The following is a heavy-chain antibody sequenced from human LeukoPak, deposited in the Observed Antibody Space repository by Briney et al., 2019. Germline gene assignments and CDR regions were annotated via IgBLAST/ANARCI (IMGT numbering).Heavy chain of an antibody. CDR2: IRTTDGAT. J-gene: IGHJ4*02. V-gene: IGHV1-2*02. D-gene: IGHD1-26*01. CDR1: GYIFTDHF. Sequence: AASVKVSCKASGYIFTDHFFHWVRQAPGQGLEWMGWIRTTDGATKVAQKFQGRVTLTRDTSISTVYMEMSGLRFDDTAMYYCARGRYRYSYDYWGQGTLVTVSS. CDR3: ARGRYRYSYDY.